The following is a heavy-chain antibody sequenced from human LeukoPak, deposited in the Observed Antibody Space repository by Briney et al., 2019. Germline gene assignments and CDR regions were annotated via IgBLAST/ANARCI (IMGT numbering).Heavy chain of an antibody. D-gene: IGHD1-14*01. J-gene: IGHJ3*02. CDR3: AREIPSTIDGYDI. CDR1: GFTFTGYY. V-gene: IGHV1-2*02. Sequence: GASVKVSCKASGFTFTGYYIHWVRQAPGQGFEWIGWINANSGGPKYAQKFQGRVTMTRATSISTAYMELTSLKSDDTAVYFCAREIPSTIDGYDIWGQGTMVTVSS. CDR2: INANSGGP.